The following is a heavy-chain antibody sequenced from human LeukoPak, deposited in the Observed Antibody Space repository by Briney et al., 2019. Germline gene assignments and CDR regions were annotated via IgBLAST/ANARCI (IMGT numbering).Heavy chain of an antibody. CDR2: IKQDGSEK. V-gene: IGHV3-7*01. D-gene: IGHD6-19*01. CDR1: GFTFSSYW. CDR3: ARGLIAVAYYYYYMDV. Sequence: GGSLRLSCAASGFTFSSYWMSWVRQAPGKGLEWVANIKQDGSEKYYVDSVKGRFTISRDNAKNSLYLQMNSLRAEDTAVYYCARGLIAVAYYYYYMDVWGKGTTVTVSS. J-gene: IGHJ6*03.